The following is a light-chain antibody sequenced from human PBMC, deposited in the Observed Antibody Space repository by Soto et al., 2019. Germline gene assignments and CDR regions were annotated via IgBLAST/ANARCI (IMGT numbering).Light chain of an antibody. CDR2: AAS. J-gene: IGKJ5*01. CDR3: QKYSSVIT. CDR1: QGISSF. Sequence: DIQMTQSPASLSASVGDRVTITCRASQGISSFLAWYQQKPGKVPKLLISAASTLQSGVPSRFSGSGSGTDFTLTSTSLQPEDVETYYCQKYSSVITFGQGTRLEIK. V-gene: IGKV1-27*01.